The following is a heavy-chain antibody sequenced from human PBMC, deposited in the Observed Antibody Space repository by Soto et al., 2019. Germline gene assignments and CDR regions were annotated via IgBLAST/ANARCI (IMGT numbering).Heavy chain of an antibody. D-gene: IGHD6-19*01. V-gene: IGHV3-48*03. CDR1: GFTFSSYE. CDR3: ARVYSCCWYGDAFDL. Sequence: GGSLRLSCAASGFTFSSYEMNWVRQAPGKGLEWVSYISSSGSTIYYADSVKGRFTISRDNAKNSLYLQMNSLRAEDTAVYYCARVYSCCWYGDAFDLWVQGTMVSVSS. J-gene: IGHJ3*01. CDR2: ISSSGSTI.